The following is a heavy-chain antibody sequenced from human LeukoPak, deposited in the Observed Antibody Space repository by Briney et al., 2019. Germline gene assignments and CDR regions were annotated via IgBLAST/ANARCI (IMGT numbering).Heavy chain of an antibody. D-gene: IGHD3-22*01. CDR2: IYYSGST. V-gene: IGHV4-59*08. CDR3: ARRGTGVVISTFDY. Sequence: SETLSLTCTVSGGSISSHYWSWIRQPPGKGLEWIGYIYYSGSTNYNPSLKSRITISVDTSKNQFSLKLSSVTAADTAVYYCARRGTGVVISTFDYWGQGTLVTVSS. J-gene: IGHJ4*02. CDR1: GGSISSHY.